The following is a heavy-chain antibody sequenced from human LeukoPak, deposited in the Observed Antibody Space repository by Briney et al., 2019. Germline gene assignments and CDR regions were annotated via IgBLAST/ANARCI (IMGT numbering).Heavy chain of an antibody. CDR2: VNPNSGDT. CDR3: ARERTPGSGYGVDY. D-gene: IGHD6-25*01. CDR1: GYTFTGYY. V-gene: IGHV1-2*02. Sequence: ASVKVSCKASGYTFTGYYLHWVRQAPGQGLEWMGCVNPNSGDTNYAQKFQGSVTMTRDTSISTVYMELSRLRSDDTAVYYCARERTPGSGYGVDYWGQGTVVTVSS. J-gene: IGHJ4*02.